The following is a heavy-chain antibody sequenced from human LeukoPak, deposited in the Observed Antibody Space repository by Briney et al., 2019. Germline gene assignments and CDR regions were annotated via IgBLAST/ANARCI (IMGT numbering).Heavy chain of an antibody. CDR1: GYSFTSYW. V-gene: IGHV5-51*01. CDR2: IYPGDSDT. D-gene: IGHD5-24*01. J-gene: IGHJ6*03. Sequence: GESLKISCKGSGYSFTSYWIGWVRQMPGKGLEWMGIIYPGDSDTRYSTSFQGQVTISADESISTAYLQWSSLKASDTAMYYCARQVRDGYNYYYYMDVWGKGTTVTVSS. CDR3: ARQVRDGYNYYYYMDV.